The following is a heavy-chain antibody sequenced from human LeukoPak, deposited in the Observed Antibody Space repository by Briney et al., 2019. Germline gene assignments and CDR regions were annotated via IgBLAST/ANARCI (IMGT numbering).Heavy chain of an antibody. J-gene: IGHJ3*02. CDR3: ARGIYYYDSSGYDAFDI. D-gene: IGHD3-22*01. V-gene: IGHV3-7*01. CDR2: IKQDGSEK. CDR1: GFTFSTYW. Sequence: GGSLRLSCAASGFTFSTYWMSWVRQAPGKGLEWVANIKQDGSEKYYVDSVKGRFTISRDNAKNSLHLQMNSLRAEDTAVYYCARGIYYYDSSGYDAFDIWGQGTMVTVSS.